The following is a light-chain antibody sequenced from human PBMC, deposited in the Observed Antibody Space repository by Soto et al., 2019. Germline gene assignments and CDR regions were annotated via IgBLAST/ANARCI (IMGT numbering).Light chain of an antibody. J-gene: IGKJ5*01. V-gene: IGKV3-15*01. CDR3: QQYNNWPPTT. CDR2: GAS. CDR1: QSCIVH. Sequence: EIVMTQSPATLSLSPGERATLSCRASQSCIVHLAWYQQKPVQASRLLIYGASTRATGRPARFSGSGSGTQFSLTISSPKSENFPVYYCQQYNNWPPTTFGQGTRLESK.